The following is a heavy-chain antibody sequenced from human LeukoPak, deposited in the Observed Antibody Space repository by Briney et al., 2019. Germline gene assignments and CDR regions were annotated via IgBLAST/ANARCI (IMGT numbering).Heavy chain of an antibody. Sequence: SETLSLTCTVSGVPISSYSWGWVRQPPGKALELIAYIHYSGSTNYNPSLKSRGTVSVDTYKNTFSLFLGSVTTADTAVYYCARGRWSGSTGPFNYWGQGTLVTVSA. CDR2: IHYSGST. J-gene: IGHJ4*02. CDR3: ARGRWSGSTGPFNY. D-gene: IGHD4-23*01. CDR1: GVPISSYS. V-gene: IGHV4-59*01.